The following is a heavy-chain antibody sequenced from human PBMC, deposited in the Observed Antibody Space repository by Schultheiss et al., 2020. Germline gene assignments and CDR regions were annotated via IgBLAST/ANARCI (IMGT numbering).Heavy chain of an antibody. D-gene: IGHD5-24*01. CDR2: IYYSGST. Sequence: SETLSLTCTVSGGSISSYYWSWIRQPPGKGLEWIGYIYYSGSTNYNPSLNSRIAIFADTSRTQLTLKLSSVTAADTAVYYCARDGDGYNGFDYWGQGTLVTVSS. J-gene: IGHJ4*02. CDR1: GGSISSYY. CDR3: ARDGDGYNGFDY. V-gene: IGHV4-4*08.